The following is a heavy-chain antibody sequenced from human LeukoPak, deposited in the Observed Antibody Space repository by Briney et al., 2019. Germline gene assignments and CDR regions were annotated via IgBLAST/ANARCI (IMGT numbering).Heavy chain of an antibody. D-gene: IGHD4-17*01. V-gene: IGHV4-59*08. Sequence: SETLSLTCAVYGGSFSGYYWSWIRQPPGKGLEWIGYIYYSGSTNYNPSLKSRVTISVDTSKNQFSLKLSSVTAADTAVYYCARHSATVTTSDFDYWGQGTLVTVSS. CDR1: GGSFSGYY. J-gene: IGHJ4*02. CDR2: IYYSGST. CDR3: ARHSATVTTSDFDY.